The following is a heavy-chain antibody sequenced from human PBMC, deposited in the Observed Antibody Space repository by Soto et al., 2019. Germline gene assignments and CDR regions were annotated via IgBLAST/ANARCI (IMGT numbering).Heavy chain of an antibody. V-gene: IGHV3-30-3*01. CDR3: ASGYSGRWYFDY. D-gene: IGHD3-10*01. Sequence: QVQLVESGGGVVQPGRSLRLSCAASGFTFSSYAMHWVRQAPGKGLEWVAVISYDGSNKYYADSVKGRFTISRDNSKNTLYLQMNSLRAEDTAVYYCASGYSGRWYFDYWGQGTLVTVSS. J-gene: IGHJ4*02. CDR1: GFTFSSYA. CDR2: ISYDGSNK.